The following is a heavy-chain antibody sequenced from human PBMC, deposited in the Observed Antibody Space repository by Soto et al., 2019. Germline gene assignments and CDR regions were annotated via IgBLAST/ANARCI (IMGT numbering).Heavy chain of an antibody. Sequence: GGSLRLSCAASGFTFSSYEMNWVRQAPGKGLEWVSYISSSGSTIYYADSVKGRFTISRDNAKNSLYLQMNSLRAEDTAVYYRARAAASSGWDFDYWGQGTLVTVSS. CDR1: GFTFSSYE. CDR2: ISSSGSTI. CDR3: ARAAASSGWDFDY. V-gene: IGHV3-48*03. J-gene: IGHJ4*02. D-gene: IGHD6-19*01.